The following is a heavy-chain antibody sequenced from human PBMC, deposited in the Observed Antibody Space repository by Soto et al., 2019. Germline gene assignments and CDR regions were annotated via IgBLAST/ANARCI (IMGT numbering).Heavy chain of an antibody. J-gene: IGHJ6*02. CDR1: GFTFSSYA. CDR2: ISGSGVTT. D-gene: IGHD6-19*01. Sequence: PGVSLRLSCAASGFTFSSYAMNWVRQAPGKGLEWVSGISGSGVTTYYADSVKGRFTIPRDNSKTTLFLQMNSLRADDTAVYYCAKTKQWLVKDYDFGMDVWGQGTTVTVSS. CDR3: AKTKQWLVKDYDFGMDV. V-gene: IGHV3-23*01.